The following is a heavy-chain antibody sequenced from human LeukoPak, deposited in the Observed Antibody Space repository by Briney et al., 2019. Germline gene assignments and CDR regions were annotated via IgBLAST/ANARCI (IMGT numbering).Heavy chain of an antibody. CDR1: GGSFSGYY. D-gene: IGHD2-2*01. Sequence: SETLSLTCAVYGGSFSGYYWSWIRQPPGKGLEWIGEINHSGSTNYNPSLKSRVTISVDTSKNQFSLKLSSVTAADTAVYYCARDTNGYCSSTSCYANYFDYWGQGTLVTVSS. V-gene: IGHV4-34*01. J-gene: IGHJ4*02. CDR3: ARDTNGYCSSTSCYANYFDY. CDR2: INHSGST.